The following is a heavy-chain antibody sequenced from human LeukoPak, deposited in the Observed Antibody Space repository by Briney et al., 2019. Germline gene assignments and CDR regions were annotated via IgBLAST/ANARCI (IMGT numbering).Heavy chain of an antibody. CDR1: GGTFSSYA. Sequence: SVKVSCKASGGTFSSYAISWVRQAPGQGLEWMGGIIPIFGTANYAQKFQGRVTITADKSTSTAYMELSSLRSEDTAVYYCAREIGPRQLHLWGSAFDYWGQGTLVTVSS. V-gene: IGHV1-69*06. CDR3: AREIGPRQLHLWGSAFDY. J-gene: IGHJ4*02. CDR2: IIPIFGTA. D-gene: IGHD5-18*01.